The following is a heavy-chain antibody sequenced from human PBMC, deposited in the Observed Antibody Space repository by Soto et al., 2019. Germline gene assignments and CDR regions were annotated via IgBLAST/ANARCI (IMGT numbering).Heavy chain of an antibody. D-gene: IGHD6-13*01. CDR1: GDTFSHFW. V-gene: IGHV5-51*01. J-gene: IGHJ4*02. CDR3: ARSPRSSPYFDY. Sequence: GESLTISCPCSGDTFSHFWIGWVRQLPGKGLEWMGIIYPGDHETRYSPSFHGKVTISADKSINTAYLQWNSLEASDTAFYFCARSPRSSPYFDYWGQGALVTVSS. CDR2: IYPGDHET.